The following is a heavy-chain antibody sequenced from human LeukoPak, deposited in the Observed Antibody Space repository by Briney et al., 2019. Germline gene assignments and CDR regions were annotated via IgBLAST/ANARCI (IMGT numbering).Heavy chain of an antibody. CDR2: ISYDGSNK. Sequence: GGSLRLSCAASGFTFSSYAMHWVRQAPGKGLEWVAVISYDGSNKYYVDSVKGRFTISRDNSKNTLYLQMNSLRAEDTAVYYCARIEYGSGSYLTRAFDIWGQGTMVTVSS. CDR1: GFTFSSYA. V-gene: IGHV3-30-3*01. J-gene: IGHJ3*02. CDR3: ARIEYGSGSYLTRAFDI. D-gene: IGHD3-10*01.